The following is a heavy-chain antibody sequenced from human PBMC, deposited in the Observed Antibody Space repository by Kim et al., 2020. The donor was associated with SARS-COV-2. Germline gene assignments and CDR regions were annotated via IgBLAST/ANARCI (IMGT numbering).Heavy chain of an antibody. J-gene: IGHJ3*02. CDR1: GYTFTSYG. CDR2: ISAYNGNS. Sequence: ASVKVSCKASGYTFTSYGISWVRQAPGQGLEWMGWISAYNGNSNYAQKLQGRVTMTTDTSTSTAYMELRSLRSDDTAVYYCARGRDIVVVPAAERIVGALWAFDIWGQGTMVTVSS. D-gene: IGHD2-2*01. CDR3: ARGRDIVVVPAAERIVGALWAFDI. V-gene: IGHV1-18*04.